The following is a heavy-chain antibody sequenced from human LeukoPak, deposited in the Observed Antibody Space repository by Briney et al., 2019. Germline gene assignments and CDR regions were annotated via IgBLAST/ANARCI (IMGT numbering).Heavy chain of an antibody. CDR3: AREYCSGGSCYSAVNAFDI. CDR1: GGSLSSYY. Sequence: PSETLSLTCTVSGGSLSSYYWSWIRQPPGKGLEWIGRIYASGSTNYNPSLKSRVTISVDTSKNQFSLKLSSVTAADTAVYYCAREYCSGGSCYSAVNAFDIWGQGTMVTVSS. CDR2: IYASGST. J-gene: IGHJ3*02. V-gene: IGHV4-4*08. D-gene: IGHD2-15*01.